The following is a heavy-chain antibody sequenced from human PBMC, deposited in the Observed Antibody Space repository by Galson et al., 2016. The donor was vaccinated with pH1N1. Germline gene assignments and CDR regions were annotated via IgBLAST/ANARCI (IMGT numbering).Heavy chain of an antibody. CDR2: INEDGSKI. Sequence: SLRLSCAASGFSLSSFWMTWVRQAPEKGLEWVANINEDGSKIYYVDSVKGRFTISRENAKNSVYLQMSSLRADDTAVYYCVKHVGSNGSYWGQGTLVTVSS. J-gene: IGHJ4*02. CDR3: VKHVGSNGSY. CDR1: GFSLSSFW. D-gene: IGHD1-14*01. V-gene: IGHV3-7*01.